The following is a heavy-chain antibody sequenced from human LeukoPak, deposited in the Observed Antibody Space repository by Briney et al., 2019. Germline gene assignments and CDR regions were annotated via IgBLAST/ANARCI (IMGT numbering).Heavy chain of an antibody. CDR1: GYTFTSYG. J-gene: IGHJ5*02. D-gene: IGHD5-12*01. CDR3: ARDLGSGYDNRGWFDP. CDR2: ISAYNGNT. Sequence: ASVKFSCKASGYTFTSYGISWVRQAPGQGLEWMGWISAYNGNTNYAQKLQGRVTMTTDTSTSTAYMELRSLRSDDTAVYYCARDLGSGYDNRGWFDPWGQGTLVTVSS. V-gene: IGHV1-18*01.